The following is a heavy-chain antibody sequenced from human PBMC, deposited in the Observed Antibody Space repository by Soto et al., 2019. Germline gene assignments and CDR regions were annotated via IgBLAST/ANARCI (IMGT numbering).Heavy chain of an antibody. Sequence: GGSLRLSCTASGFTFSSYAMNWVRQAPGKGLEWVSGISSSGDSTYYVDSVKGRFTISRDNSKNTLNLQMNSLRAEGTAVYYCAKDGGYCTGGRCYPPIDYFDYWGQGTLVTVSS. J-gene: IGHJ4*02. CDR1: GFTFSSYA. CDR3: AKDGGYCTGGRCYPPIDYFDY. CDR2: ISSSGDST. V-gene: IGHV3-23*01. D-gene: IGHD2-15*01.